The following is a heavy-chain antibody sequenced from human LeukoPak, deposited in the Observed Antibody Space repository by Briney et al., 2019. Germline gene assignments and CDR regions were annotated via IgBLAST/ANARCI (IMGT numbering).Heavy chain of an antibody. V-gene: IGHV1-2*02. CDR3: ARDSRAVTTYFRFHWFDP. J-gene: IGHJ5*02. CDR1: GYTFTGYY. D-gene: IGHD4-11*01. CDR2: INPNSGGT. Sequence: ASVKVSCKASGYTFTGYYMHWVRQAPGQGLEWMGWINPNSGGTNYAQKFQGRVTMTTDTSTSTAYMELRSLRSDDTAVYYCARDSRAVTTYFRFHWFDPWGQGTLVTVSS.